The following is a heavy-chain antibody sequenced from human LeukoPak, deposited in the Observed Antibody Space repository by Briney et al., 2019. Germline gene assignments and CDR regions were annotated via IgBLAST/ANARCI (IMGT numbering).Heavy chain of an antibody. Sequence: GGSLRLSCAASGFSISSYALHWVRQAPGKGLQYASGISNGGSIDYANSVKGRFTISRDNSKNTLYLQMGSLRPEDMAVYYCARDFSYGSGFDYWGQGILVSASS. CDR1: GFSISSYA. CDR2: ISNGGSI. V-gene: IGHV3-64*01. CDR3: ARDFSYGSGFDY. D-gene: IGHD5-18*01. J-gene: IGHJ4*02.